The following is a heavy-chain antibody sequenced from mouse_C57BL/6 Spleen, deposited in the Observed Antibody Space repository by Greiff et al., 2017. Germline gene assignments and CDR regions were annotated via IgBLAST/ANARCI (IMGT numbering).Heavy chain of an antibody. CDR2: IDPSDSYT. CDR3: ASRSNWDFDY. CDR1: GYTFTSYW. D-gene: IGHD4-1*01. V-gene: IGHV1-69*01. Sequence: QVQLQQPGAELVMPGASVKLSCKASGYTFTSYWMHWVKQRPGQGLEWIGVIDPSDSYTNYNQKFKGKSTVTVDKSSSPAYMQLSSLTSEDSAVYYCASRSNWDFDYWGQGTTLTVSS. J-gene: IGHJ2*01.